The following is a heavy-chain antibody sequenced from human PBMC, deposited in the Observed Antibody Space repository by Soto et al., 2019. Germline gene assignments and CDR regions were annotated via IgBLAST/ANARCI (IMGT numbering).Heavy chain of an antibody. CDR3: ARDMSSDGYEDYYYMDV. D-gene: IGHD5-18*01. Sequence: QVQLQESGPGLVKPSETLSLTCTVSGGSISSYYWSWIRQPPGKGLEWIGYIYYSGSTNYNPSLRSRVILSVATTKNQSPLKLCAVTAADTAVYYGARDMSSDGYEDYYYMDVWGKGTTVTVSS. V-gene: IGHV4-59*01. J-gene: IGHJ6*03. CDR1: GGSISSYY. CDR2: IYYSGST.